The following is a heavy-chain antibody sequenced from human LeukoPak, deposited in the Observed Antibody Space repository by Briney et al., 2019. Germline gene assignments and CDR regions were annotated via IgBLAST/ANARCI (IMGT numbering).Heavy chain of an antibody. D-gene: IGHD5-24*01. J-gene: IGHJ4*02. Sequence: ASVKVSCKASGYTFTSYYMHWVRQAPGQGLEWMGIINPSGGSTSYAQKFQGRVTMTRDMSTSTAYMELSSLRSEDTAVYYCARAVEMATIIFDYWGQGTLVTVSS. CDR1: GYTFTSYY. CDR3: ARAVEMATIIFDY. V-gene: IGHV1-46*01. CDR2: INPSGGST.